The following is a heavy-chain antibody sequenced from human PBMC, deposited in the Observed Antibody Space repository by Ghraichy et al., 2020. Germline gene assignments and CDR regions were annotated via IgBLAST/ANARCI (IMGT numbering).Heavy chain of an antibody. D-gene: IGHD6-19*01. Sequence: GGSLRLSCAASGFTFSSYSMNWVRQAPGKGLEWVSSISSSSSYIYYADSVKGRFTISRDNAKNSLYLQMNSLRAEDTAVYYCAREPDLLIAVADWFDPWGQGTLVTVSS. V-gene: IGHV3-21*01. CDR3: AREPDLLIAVADWFDP. CDR1: GFTFSSYS. CDR2: ISSSSSYI. J-gene: IGHJ5*02.